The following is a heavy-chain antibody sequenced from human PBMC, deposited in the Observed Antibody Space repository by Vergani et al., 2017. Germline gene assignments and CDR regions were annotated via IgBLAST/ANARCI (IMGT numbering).Heavy chain of an antibody. D-gene: IGHD3-10*01. Sequence: QVRLQESGPGLVKPSETLCLTCSVSGGSMRGYYWSWIRQPPGKELEWIGYMYHSGSTNYNPSLETRVTISGDTSKNQFSLKLNSVTAADTAVYYCGRVADFYGLGSRLVDLWGQGILVTVSS. V-gene: IGHV4-59*01. CDR2: MYHSGST. CDR1: GGSMRGYY. J-gene: IGHJ5*02. CDR3: GRVADFYGLGSRLVDL.